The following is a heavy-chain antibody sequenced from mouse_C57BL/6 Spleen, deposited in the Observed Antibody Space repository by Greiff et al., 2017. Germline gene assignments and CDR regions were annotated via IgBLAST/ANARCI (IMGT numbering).Heavy chain of an antibody. CDR2: IHPNSGST. J-gene: IGHJ4*01. Sequence: QVQLQQPGAELVKPGASVKLSCKASGYTFTSYWMHWVKQRPGQGLEWIGMIHPNSGSTKYNEKFKSKATLTVDKSSSTAYMQLSSLTSEDSAVYSCSYYGSSYAMDCGGQGTSVTVSS. V-gene: IGHV1-64*01. CDR3: SYYGSSYAMDC. CDR1: GYTFTSYW. D-gene: IGHD1-1*01.